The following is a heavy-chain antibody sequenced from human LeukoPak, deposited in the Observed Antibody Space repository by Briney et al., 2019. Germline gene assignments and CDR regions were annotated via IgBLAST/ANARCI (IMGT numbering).Heavy chain of an antibody. CDR3: ARDLSPYGSGSHFDY. D-gene: IGHD3-10*01. Sequence: ASVKVSCKASGGTFSSYAISWVRQAPGQGLEWMGWISAYNGNTNYAQKLQGRVTMTTDTSTSTAYMELRSLRSDDTAVYYCARDLSPYGSGSHFDYWGQGTLVTVSS. CDR2: ISAYNGNT. J-gene: IGHJ4*02. V-gene: IGHV1-18*01. CDR1: GGTFSSYA.